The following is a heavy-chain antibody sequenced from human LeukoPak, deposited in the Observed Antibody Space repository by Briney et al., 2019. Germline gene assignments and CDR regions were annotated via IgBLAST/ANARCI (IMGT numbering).Heavy chain of an antibody. D-gene: IGHD2-2*01. J-gene: IGHJ6*02. CDR2: MNPNSGNT. V-gene: IGHV1-8*01. CDR3: ARVKSVVVPAAIGTKKYYYYGMDV. Sequence: GASVKVSCKASGYTFPVYEIYWVRQATGQGLEWMGWMNPNSGNTGYAQKFQGRVTMTRNTSISTAYMELSSLRSEDTAVYYCARVKSVVVPAAIGTKKYYYYGMDVWGQGTTVTVSS. CDR1: GYTFPVYE.